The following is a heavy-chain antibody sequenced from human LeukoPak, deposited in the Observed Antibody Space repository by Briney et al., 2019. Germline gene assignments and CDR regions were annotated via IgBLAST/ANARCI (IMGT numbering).Heavy chain of an antibody. V-gene: IGHV4-59*08. J-gene: IGHJ4*02. CDR3: ARGYGDYAFDY. CDR1: GGSISSYY. D-gene: IGHD4-17*01. CDR2: IYYSGST. Sequence: SETLSLTCTVSGGSISSYYWSWIRQPPGKGLEWIGYIYYSGSTNYNPSLKSRVTISVDTSKNQFSLKLRSVTAADTAVYHCARGYGDYAFDYWGQGTLVTVSS.